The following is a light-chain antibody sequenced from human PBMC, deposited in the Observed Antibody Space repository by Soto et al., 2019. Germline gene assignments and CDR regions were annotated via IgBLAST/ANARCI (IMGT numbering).Light chain of an antibody. Sequence: QSALTQPASVSGSPGQSITISCTGTSSDVGGYNYVSWYQQHPGKAPKLMIYDVSNGPSGVSNRFSGSKSGNTASLAISGLQAEDEADYYCSSYTSSSTLFGTGTKVIVL. V-gene: IGLV2-14*01. J-gene: IGLJ1*01. CDR1: SSDVGGYNY. CDR3: SSYTSSSTL. CDR2: DVS.